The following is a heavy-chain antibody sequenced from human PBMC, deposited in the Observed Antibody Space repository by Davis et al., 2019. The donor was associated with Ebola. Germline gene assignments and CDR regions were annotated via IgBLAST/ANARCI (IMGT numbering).Heavy chain of an antibody. CDR3: ARQSSSSWGDY. Sequence: SETLSLTCTVPGGSISSYYWSWIRQPPGKGLEWSGYIYYSGSTNYNPSLKSRFTISVDTSKNQFSLKLSSVTAAYTAVYYCARQSSSSWGDYWGQGTLVTVSS. CDR1: GGSISSYY. J-gene: IGHJ4*02. CDR2: IYYSGST. V-gene: IGHV4-59*08. D-gene: IGHD6-6*01.